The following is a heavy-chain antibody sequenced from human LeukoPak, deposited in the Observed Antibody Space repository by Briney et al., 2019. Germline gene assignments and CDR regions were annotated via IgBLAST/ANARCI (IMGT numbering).Heavy chain of an antibody. V-gene: IGHV1-18*01. J-gene: IGHJ3*02. CDR2: ISAYNGNT. Sequence: ASVKVPCKASGYTFTSYGISWVRQAPGQGLEWMGWISAYNGNTNYAQKLQGRVTMTTDTSTSTAYMELRSLRSDDTAVYYCARVSSIFGVVTSPYAFDIWGQGTMVTVSS. CDR1: GYTFTSYG. CDR3: ARVSSIFGVVTSPYAFDI. D-gene: IGHD3-3*01.